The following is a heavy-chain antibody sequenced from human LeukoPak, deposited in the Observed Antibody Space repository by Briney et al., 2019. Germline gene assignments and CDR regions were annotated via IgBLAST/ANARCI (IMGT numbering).Heavy chain of an antibody. CDR1: GGSISSYY. CDR3: ARGKYRIAARVDY. Sequence: SETLSLTCTVSGGSISSYYWSWIRQPPGKGLEWIGEINHSGSTNYNPSLKSRVTISVDTSKNQFSLKLSSVTAADTAVYYCARGKYRIAARVDYWGQGTLVIVSS. CDR2: INHSGST. V-gene: IGHV4-34*01. D-gene: IGHD6-13*01. J-gene: IGHJ4*02.